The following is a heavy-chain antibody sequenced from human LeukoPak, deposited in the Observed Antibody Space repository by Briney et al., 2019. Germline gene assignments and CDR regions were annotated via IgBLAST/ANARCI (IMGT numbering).Heavy chain of an antibody. D-gene: IGHD4-17*01. Sequence: PGGSLRLSCAASGFTVSSNYMSWVRQAPGKGLEWVSVIYSGGSTYYADSVKGRFTISRDNSKNTLHLQMNSLRAEDTAVYYCARDIDGDYDYWGQGTLVTVSS. CDR2: IYSGGST. CDR3: ARDIDGDYDY. V-gene: IGHV3-66*01. CDR1: GFTVSSNY. J-gene: IGHJ4*02.